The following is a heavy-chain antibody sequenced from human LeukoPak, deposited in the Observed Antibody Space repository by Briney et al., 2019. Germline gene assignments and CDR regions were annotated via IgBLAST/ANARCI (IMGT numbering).Heavy chain of an antibody. CDR2: IRYDGSNK. V-gene: IGHV3-30*02. D-gene: IGHD3-3*01. CDR3: AKGAILSYYYMDV. CDR1: GFTFSSYG. J-gene: IGHJ6*03. Sequence: QPGGSLRLSCAASGFTFSSYGMHWVRQAPGKGLEWVAFIRYDGSNKYYADSVKGRFTISRDNSKNTLYLQMNSLRAEDTAVYYCAKGAILSYYYMDVWGKGTTVTVSS.